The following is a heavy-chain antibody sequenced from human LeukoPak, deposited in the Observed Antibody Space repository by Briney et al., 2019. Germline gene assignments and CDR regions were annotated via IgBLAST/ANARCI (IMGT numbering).Heavy chain of an antibody. V-gene: IGHV3-48*03. J-gene: IGHJ4*02. CDR1: GVTFSSYE. CDR2: ISSSGSTI. D-gene: IGHD2-2*01. CDR3: ASQTGYCSSTSCSVDY. Sequence: GGSLRLSCAASGVTFSSYEMNWVRQAPGRGLDWDSYISSSGSTIYYADSVKGRFTISRDNAKNSLYLQMNSLRAEDTAVYYCASQTGYCSSTSCSVDYWGQGTLVTVSS.